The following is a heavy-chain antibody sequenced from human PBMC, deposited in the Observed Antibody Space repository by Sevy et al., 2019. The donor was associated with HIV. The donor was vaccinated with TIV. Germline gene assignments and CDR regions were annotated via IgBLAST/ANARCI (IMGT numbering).Heavy chain of an antibody. V-gene: IGHV5-51*01. CDR2: MYPGDSDT. Sequence: GESLKISCKVSGYSFTSYWIAWVRQMPGKGLEWMGIMYPGDSDTRYSPSFQGQVTISADKSTSTAYLHWSSLKASDTAMYYCARSRITSADGYFDYWGQGTLVTVSS. CDR1: GYSFTSYW. J-gene: IGHJ4*02. CDR3: ARSRITSADGYFDY. D-gene: IGHD6-13*01.